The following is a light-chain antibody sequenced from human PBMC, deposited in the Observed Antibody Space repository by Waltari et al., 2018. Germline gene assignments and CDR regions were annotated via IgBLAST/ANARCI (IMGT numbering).Light chain of an antibody. CDR3: HAAAGNIWF. V-gene: IGLV3-27*01. J-gene: IGLJ3*02. CDR2: KDT. Sequence: SYELTQPFSVSVSPGQTATITCSGDVLAEKYVRWFQQKPGQAPILILSKDTDRASGIPERFSGSSSGSSVTLTITGALPEDEADYYCHAAAGNIWFFGGGTKLTVL. CDR1: VLAEKY.